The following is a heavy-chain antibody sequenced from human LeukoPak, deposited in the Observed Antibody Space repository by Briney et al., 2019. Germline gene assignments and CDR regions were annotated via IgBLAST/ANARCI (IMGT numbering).Heavy chain of an antibody. CDR2: IKQDGSEK. D-gene: IGHD6-13*01. CDR1: GFTFSSYW. J-gene: IGHJ4*02. CDR3: ASEFAAAGDYFDY. V-gene: IGHV3-7*01. Sequence: PGGSLRLSCAASGFTFSSYWMSWVRQAPGKGLEWVANIKQDGSEKYYVDSVKGRFTISRDNAKNSLYLQMNSLRAEDTAVYYCASEFAAAGDYFDYWGQGTLVTVSP.